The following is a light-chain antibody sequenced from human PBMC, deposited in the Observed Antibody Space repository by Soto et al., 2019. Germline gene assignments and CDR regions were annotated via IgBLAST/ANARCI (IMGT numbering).Light chain of an antibody. Sequence: EIVMTQSPATLSVSPGERATVSCRASQSVSRNLAWYQQKPGQAPRLLIYGASTLNTGVPSRFSGSGSGTDFTLTISSLQPEDSASYCCQQSYSSWATFGGGTRVEIQ. V-gene: IGKV3-15*01. CDR2: GAS. CDR1: QSVSRN. J-gene: IGKJ4*01. CDR3: QQSYSSWAT.